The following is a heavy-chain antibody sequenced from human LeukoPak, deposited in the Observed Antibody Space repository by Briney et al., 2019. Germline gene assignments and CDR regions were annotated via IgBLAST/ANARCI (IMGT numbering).Heavy chain of an antibody. Sequence: GRSLRLSCAASGFTFDDYAMHWVRQAPGKGLEWVSSISSSSSYIYYADSVKGRFTISRDNAKNSLYLQMNSLRAEDTAVYYCARDSKYCSGGSCYEGAFDIWGQGTMVTVSS. D-gene: IGHD2-15*01. J-gene: IGHJ3*02. V-gene: IGHV3-21*01. CDR2: ISSSSSYI. CDR3: ARDSKYCSGGSCYEGAFDI. CDR1: GFTFDDYA.